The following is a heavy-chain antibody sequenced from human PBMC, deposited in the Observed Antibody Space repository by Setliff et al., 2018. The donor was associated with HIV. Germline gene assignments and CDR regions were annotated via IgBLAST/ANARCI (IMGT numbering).Heavy chain of an antibody. D-gene: IGHD3-10*01. Sequence: PGGSLRLSCAASGFTFSSYGMHWVRQAPGKGLEWVAFIRYDGSNKYYADSVKGRFTISRDNSKNTLYLQMNSLRAEDTAVYYCAKDRDVLLWFGELSYWGQGTLVT. CDR1: GFTFSSYG. CDR3: AKDRDVLLWFGELSY. CDR2: IRYDGSNK. V-gene: IGHV3-30*02. J-gene: IGHJ4*02.